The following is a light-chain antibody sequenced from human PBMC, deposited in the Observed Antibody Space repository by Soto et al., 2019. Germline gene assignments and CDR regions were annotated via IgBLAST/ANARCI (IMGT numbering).Light chain of an antibody. CDR3: QLSDSSLT. V-gene: IGKV1-39*01. CDR2: AAS. CDR1: HNINTY. J-gene: IGKJ5*01. Sequence: IHMTHSPSSLSASFGDIVSVTFRASHNINTYLNWYQQRPGKAPRLLIYAASSVQGGVPSRFSGSGSGTDFTLTISSLQPEDFATYYCQLSDSSLTFGQGTRLEIK.